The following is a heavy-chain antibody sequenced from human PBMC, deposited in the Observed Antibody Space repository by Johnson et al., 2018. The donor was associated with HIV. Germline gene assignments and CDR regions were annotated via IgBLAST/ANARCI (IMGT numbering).Heavy chain of an antibody. CDR3: MTMATTHEGYAFDI. Sequence: VQLVESGGDFIKPGGSLRLSCAASGFTFSNAWMSLVRQAPGKGLEWVGRIKSKTDGGTTDYAAPVKGRFFISRDDSKNTLYLQMNSLKTEDTAVYYCMTMATTHEGYAFDIWGQGTMVTVSS. D-gene: IGHD5-24*01. V-gene: IGHV3-15*01. J-gene: IGHJ3*02. CDR1: GFTFSNAW. CDR2: IKSKTDGGTT.